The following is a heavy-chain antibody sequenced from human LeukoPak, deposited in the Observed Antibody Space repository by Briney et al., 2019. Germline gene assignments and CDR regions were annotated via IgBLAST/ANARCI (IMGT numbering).Heavy chain of an antibody. Sequence: NPSETLSLTCTVSGFSISSYYGRWLRQPPGKGVEWVGYIYYSGSTNYNPSLKSRVTISVDTSKNQFSLTLSSVTAADTAVYYCARAPTFGELSETYYFDYWGQGTLVTLSS. D-gene: IGHD3-10*01. CDR2: IYYSGST. J-gene: IGHJ4*02. CDR1: GFSISSYY. CDR3: ARAPTFGELSETYYFDY. V-gene: IGHV4-59*01.